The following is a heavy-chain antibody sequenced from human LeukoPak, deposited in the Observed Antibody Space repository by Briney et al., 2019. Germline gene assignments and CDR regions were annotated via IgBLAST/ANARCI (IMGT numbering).Heavy chain of an antibody. D-gene: IGHD2-15*01. CDR2: IKKTGSET. J-gene: IGHJ4*02. Sequence: GGSLRLSCAAPGFTFSNSWMSWVRQAPGKGLEWVAYIKKTGSETYYVDSVKGRFTITRDNARNSLFLQMNSLRAEDTAVYYCAREDGYCSGSNCYSYFDSWGQGTLVTVSS. CDR1: GFTFSNSW. V-gene: IGHV3-7*01. CDR3: AREDGYCSGSNCYSYFDS.